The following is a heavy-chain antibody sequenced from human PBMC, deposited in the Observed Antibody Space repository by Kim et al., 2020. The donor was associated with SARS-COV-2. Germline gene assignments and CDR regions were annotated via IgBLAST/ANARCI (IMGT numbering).Heavy chain of an antibody. V-gene: IGHV1-18*01. CDR2: ISAYNGNT. J-gene: IGHJ4*02. CDR3: AREREGYYEVGLLN. Sequence: ASVKVSCKASGYTFTSYGISWVRQAPGQGLEWMGWISAYNGNTNYAQKLQGRVTMTTDTSTSTAYMELRSLRSDDTAVYYCAREREGYYEVGLLNWGQGTLVTVSS. D-gene: IGHD3-22*01. CDR1: GYTFTSYG.